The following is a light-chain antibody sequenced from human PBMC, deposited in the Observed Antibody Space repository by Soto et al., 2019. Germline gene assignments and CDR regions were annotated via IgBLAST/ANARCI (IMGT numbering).Light chain of an antibody. J-gene: IGLJ1*01. Sequence: QSALTQPASVSGSPGQSITISCTGSSSDIGAYNYVSWFQQYPGKAPKLIISEVSNRPSGVSNRFSGSKSGTAASLTISGLQTEDEADYFCRSYDSSLSGYVFGTGTKVTVL. CDR1: SSDIGAYNY. CDR2: EVS. CDR3: RSYDSSLSGYV. V-gene: IGLV2-14*01.